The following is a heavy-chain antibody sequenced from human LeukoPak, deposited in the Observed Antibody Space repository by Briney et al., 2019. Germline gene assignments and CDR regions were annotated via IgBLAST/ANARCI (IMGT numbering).Heavy chain of an antibody. CDR1: GFTFSSYG. CDR3: VRWGPGKADDY. Sequence: GRSPRLSCAASGFTFSSYGMHWVRQAPGKGLEWVAVIWYDGSNKYYADSVKGRFTISRDNSKNTLYLQMNSLRAEDTAVYYCVRWGPGKADDYWGQGTLVTVSS. CDR2: IWYDGSNK. D-gene: IGHD4-23*01. J-gene: IGHJ4*02. V-gene: IGHV3-33*01.